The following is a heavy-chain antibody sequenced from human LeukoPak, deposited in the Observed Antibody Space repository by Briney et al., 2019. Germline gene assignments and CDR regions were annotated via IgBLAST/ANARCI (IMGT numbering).Heavy chain of an antibody. Sequence: PSETLSLTCTVSGGSVSSGSYHWSWIRQPAGKGLEWIGRIYTSGSTNYNPSLKSRVTISVDTSKNQFSLKLSSVTAADTAVYYCARAVPWATVVTHWDWFDPWGQGTLVTVSS. CDR1: GGSVSSGSYH. V-gene: IGHV4-61*02. J-gene: IGHJ5*02. CDR2: IYTSGST. D-gene: IGHD4-23*01. CDR3: ARAVPWATVVTHWDWFDP.